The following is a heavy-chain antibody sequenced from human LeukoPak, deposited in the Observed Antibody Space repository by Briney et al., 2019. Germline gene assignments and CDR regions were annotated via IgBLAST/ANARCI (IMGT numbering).Heavy chain of an antibody. V-gene: IGHV4-59*01. CDR2: IYYSGST. Sequence: SETLSLTCTVSGGSISSYYWSWMRQPPGKGLEWLGYIYYSGSTKYSPSLKSRVTMSVDTSKNQFSLKLNSVTAADTAVYYCASLHYDFWSGYSLDYWGQGTLVTVSS. CDR1: GGSISSYY. J-gene: IGHJ4*02. D-gene: IGHD3-3*01. CDR3: ASLHYDFWSGYSLDY.